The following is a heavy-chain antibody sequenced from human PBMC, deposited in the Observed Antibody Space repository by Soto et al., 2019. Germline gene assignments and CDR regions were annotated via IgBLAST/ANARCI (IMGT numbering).Heavy chain of an antibody. CDR1: EYTLTELS. J-gene: IGHJ4*02. D-gene: IGHD2-2*01. V-gene: IGHV1-24*01. Sequence: ASVKVSCKVSEYTLTELSMHWVRQAPGKGLEWMGGFDPEDGETIYAQKFQGRVTMTEDTSTDTAYMELSSLRSEDTAVYYCATVGYCSSSSCSPYYFDYWGQGTLVTV. CDR3: ATVGYCSSSSCSPYYFDY. CDR2: FDPEDGET.